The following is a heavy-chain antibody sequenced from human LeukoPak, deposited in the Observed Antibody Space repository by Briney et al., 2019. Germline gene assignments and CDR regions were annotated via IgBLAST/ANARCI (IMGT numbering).Heavy chain of an antibody. J-gene: IGHJ6*02. CDR1: GFTFSSYA. V-gene: IGHV3-23*01. CDR3: AKELLAASYYYYYYGMDV. Sequence: GGSLRLSCAASGFTFSSYAMSWVRQAPRKGLEWVSAISGSGGSTYYADSVKGRFTISRDNSKNTLYLQMNSLRAEDTAVYYCAKELLAASYYYYYYGMDVWGQGTTVTVSS. D-gene: IGHD6-13*01. CDR2: ISGSGGST.